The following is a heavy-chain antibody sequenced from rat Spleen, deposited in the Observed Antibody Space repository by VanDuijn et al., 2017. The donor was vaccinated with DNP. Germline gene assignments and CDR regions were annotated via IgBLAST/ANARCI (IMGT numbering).Heavy chain of an antibody. D-gene: IGHD5-1*01. V-gene: IGHV3-1*01. CDR3: ARSGLGRGFAY. J-gene: IGHJ3*01. CDR2: ISYSGST. Sequence: EVQFQESGPGLVKPSQSLSLTCSVTDYSITSNYWGWIRKFPGDKMEWIGHISYSGSTSYNPSLKSRISITRDTSKNQFFLQLTSVTTEDTATYYCARSGLGRGFAYWGQGTLVTVSS. CDR1: DYSITSNY.